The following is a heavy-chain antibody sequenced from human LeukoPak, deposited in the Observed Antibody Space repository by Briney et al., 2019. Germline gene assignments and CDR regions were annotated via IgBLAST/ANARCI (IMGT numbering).Heavy chain of an antibody. CDR3: AREVGIVVVPAAIRPYYYYGMDV. CDR2: INPSGGST. Sequence: GASVTVSCKASGGTFSSHTISWVRQAPGQGLEWMGIINPSGGSTSYAQKFQGRVTMTRDTSTSTVYMELSSLRSEDTAVYYCAREVGIVVVPAAIRPYYYYGMDVWGQGTTVTVSS. J-gene: IGHJ6*02. V-gene: IGHV1-46*01. D-gene: IGHD2-2*02. CDR1: GGTFSSHT.